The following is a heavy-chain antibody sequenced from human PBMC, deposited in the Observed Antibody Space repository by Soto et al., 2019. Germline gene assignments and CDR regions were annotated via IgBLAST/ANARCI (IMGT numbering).Heavy chain of an antibody. CDR3: GREVQVDTPAFVY. CDR2: ISPMFGAA. J-gene: IGHJ4*02. Sequence: QVQLVQSGAEMKKPGSSVKVSCQSSGGTFNTYAMNWVRQAPGQGPEWMGDISPMFGAANYAPKIQGRITITADESTGTSYMHLSSLTSEDTALYFWGREVQVDTPAFVYWGQGTLVTVSS. CDR1: GGTFNTYA. V-gene: IGHV1-69*19.